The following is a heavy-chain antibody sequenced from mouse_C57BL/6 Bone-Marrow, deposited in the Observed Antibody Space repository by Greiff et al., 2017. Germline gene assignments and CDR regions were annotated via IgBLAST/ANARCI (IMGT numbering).Heavy chain of an antibody. D-gene: IGHD1-1*01. CDR1: GFTFSSYG. CDR3: ARDSSPVYFDY. J-gene: IGHJ2*01. Sequence: EVQGVESGGDLVKPGGSLKLSCAASGFTFSSYGMSWVRQTPDKRLEWVATISSGGSYTYYPASVKGRFTISRDNAKNTLYLQMSSLKSEDTAMYYCARDSSPVYFDYWGQGTTLTVSS. CDR2: ISSGGSYT. V-gene: IGHV5-6*01.